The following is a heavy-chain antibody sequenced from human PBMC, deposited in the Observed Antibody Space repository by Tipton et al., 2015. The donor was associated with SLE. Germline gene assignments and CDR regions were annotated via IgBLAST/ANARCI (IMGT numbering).Heavy chain of an antibody. Sequence: TLSLTCTVYGESFSGYLWTWIRQSPGKGLEWIGEIDHGGSTNYRLSLESRVTISLDRSKNQFSLRLSSVTAADTAVYYCARGERDWGQGTLVTVSS. CDR2: IDHGGST. V-gene: IGHV4-34*01. CDR3: ARGERD. CDR1: GESFSGYL. J-gene: IGHJ4*02.